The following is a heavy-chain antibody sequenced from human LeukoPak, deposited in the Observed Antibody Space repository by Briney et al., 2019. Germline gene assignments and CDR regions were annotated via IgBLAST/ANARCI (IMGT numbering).Heavy chain of an antibody. CDR2: INPSGGST. CDR3: ARAASWELPPHFDY. V-gene: IGHV1-46*01. Sequence: ASVKVSCKASGYTFTSYGISWVRQAPGQGLEWMGIINPSGGSTSYAQKFQGRVTMTRDTSISTAYMELSRLRSDDTAVYYCARAASWELPPHFDYWGQGTLVTVSS. J-gene: IGHJ4*02. CDR1: GYTFTSYG. D-gene: IGHD1-26*01.